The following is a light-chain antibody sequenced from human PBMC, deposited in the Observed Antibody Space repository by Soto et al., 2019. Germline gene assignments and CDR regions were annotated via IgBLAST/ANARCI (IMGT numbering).Light chain of an antibody. CDR3: QQYENLPT. J-gene: IGKJ5*01. V-gene: IGKV1-33*01. CDR2: DAS. CDR1: QNINNY. Sequence: DIQMTQSQSYLSASVGDRVTTTCQASQNINNYLNWYQQKPGRAPKLLIYDASNLEAGVPSRFRGSGSGTDFTFTISRLQPEDIATYYCQQYENLPTFGQGTRLEI.